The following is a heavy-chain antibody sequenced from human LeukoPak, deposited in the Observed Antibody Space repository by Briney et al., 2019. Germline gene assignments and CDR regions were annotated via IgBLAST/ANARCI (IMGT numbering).Heavy chain of an antibody. CDR1: EFTFSRDW. V-gene: IGHV3-7*01. J-gene: IGHJ3*02. CDR2: INQDGSER. Sequence: AGGSLRLSCAASEFTFSRDWMSWVRQAPGKGLEWVANINQDGSERNYVDSVKGRFTVSRDNVKTSLYLQMNSLRAEDTAIYYCARNAFDIWGQGTMVTVSS. CDR3: ARNAFDI.